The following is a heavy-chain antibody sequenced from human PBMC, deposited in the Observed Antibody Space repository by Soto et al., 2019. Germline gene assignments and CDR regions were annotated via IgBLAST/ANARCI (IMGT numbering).Heavy chain of an antibody. Sequence: SETLSLTCTVSGGSVSRDSNFWSWIRQPPGKGLEWIGYIYYSGPTRYNPSLESRVTISIDSSKNQVSLNLTPVTAADTAVYYCARGYSHYAHWGRGTLATVSS. J-gene: IGHJ4*02. CDR3: ARGYSHYAH. CDR1: GGSVSRDSNF. D-gene: IGHD4-4*01. V-gene: IGHV4-61*01. CDR2: IYYSGPT.